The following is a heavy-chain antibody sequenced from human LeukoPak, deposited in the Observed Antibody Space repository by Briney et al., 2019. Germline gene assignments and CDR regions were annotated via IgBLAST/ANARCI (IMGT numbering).Heavy chain of an antibody. V-gene: IGHV3-74*01. CDR2: INGDGSST. CDR3: AELGITMIGGV. J-gene: IGHJ6*04. CDR1: GFSFSSYW. D-gene: IGHD3-10*02. Sequence: PGGSLRLSCAASGFSFSSYWMHWVRQAPGKGLVWVSRINGDGSSTSYADSVNGRFTISRDNAKNRVYLQMNSLRAEDTAVYYCAELGITMIGGVWGKGTTVTISS.